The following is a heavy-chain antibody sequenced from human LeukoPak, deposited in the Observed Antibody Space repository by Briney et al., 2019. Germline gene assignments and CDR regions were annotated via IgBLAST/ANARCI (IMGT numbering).Heavy chain of an antibody. CDR2: ISSTSSTR. J-gene: IGHJ4*02. CDR3: AKDPYSSGWYAYFDY. CDR1: EFTFSDYY. Sequence: PGGSLRLSCTASEFTFSDYYMSWIRQAPGKGLAWVSYISSTSSTRYYADSVKGRFTISRDNAKNSLYLQMNSLRAENTALYYCAKDPYSSGWYAYFDYWGQGTLVTVSS. D-gene: IGHD6-19*01. V-gene: IGHV3-11*01.